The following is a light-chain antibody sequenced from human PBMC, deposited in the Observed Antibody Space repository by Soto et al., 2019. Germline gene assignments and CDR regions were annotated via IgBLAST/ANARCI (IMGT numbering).Light chain of an antibody. V-gene: IGKV1-5*03. CDR3: QQYSTYSRT. CDR2: KAS. CDR1: QNSGDW. Sequence: IQMTQSPSTLPSFVGERVTITCRASQNSGDWLAWYRQKPGKAPKLLIYKASSLESGVPLRFSGSGSGTEFTLTISSLQRDDFATYYCQQYSTYSRTFGQRTKV. J-gene: IGKJ1*01.